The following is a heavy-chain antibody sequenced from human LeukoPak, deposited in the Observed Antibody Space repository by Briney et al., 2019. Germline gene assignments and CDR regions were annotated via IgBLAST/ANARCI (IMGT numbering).Heavy chain of an antibody. J-gene: IGHJ4*02. Sequence: ASVKVSCKASGYTFTDYYMHWVRQAPGQGLEWMGWINPNSSGTNYAQKFQGRVTMTRDTSISTAYMELSRLRSDDTAVYYCARDQGIVVVPAAISYWGQGTLVTVSS. CDR3: ARDQGIVVVPAAISY. CDR2: INPNSSGT. D-gene: IGHD2-2*02. V-gene: IGHV1-2*02. CDR1: GYTFTDYY.